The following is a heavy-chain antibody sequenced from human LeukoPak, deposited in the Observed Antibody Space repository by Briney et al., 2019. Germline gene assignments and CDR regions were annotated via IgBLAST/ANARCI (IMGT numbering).Heavy chain of an antibody. CDR3: AREWPVRTSCYWFDP. CDR1: GYTFTGYY. J-gene: IGHJ5*02. Sequence: ASVKVSCKASGYTFTGYYMHWVRQAPGQGLEWMGWINPNSGGTNYAQKFQGRVTMTRNTSISTAYMELSSLRSEDTAVYYCAREWPVRTSCYWFDPWGQGTLVTVSS. V-gene: IGHV1-2*02. CDR2: INPNSGGT. D-gene: IGHD2-2*01.